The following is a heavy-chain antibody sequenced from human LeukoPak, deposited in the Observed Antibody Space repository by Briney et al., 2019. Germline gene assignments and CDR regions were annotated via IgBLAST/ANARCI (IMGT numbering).Heavy chain of an antibody. CDR3: ARVSNWADYYHYYMDV. J-gene: IGHJ6*03. CDR1: GFTFNNYA. D-gene: IGHD7-27*01. V-gene: IGHV3-23*01. CDR2: ISGGGETT. Sequence: PGGSLRLSCAASGFTFNNYAMNWVRQAPGEGLEWVSSISGGGETTYYADSAKGRFTISRDNARNSLYLQMNSLRAEDTAVYYCARVSNWADYYHYYMDVWGKGTTVTVSS.